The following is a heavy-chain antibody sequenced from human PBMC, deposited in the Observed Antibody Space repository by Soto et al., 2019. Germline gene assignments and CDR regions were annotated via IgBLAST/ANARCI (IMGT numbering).Heavy chain of an antibody. CDR2: IFYGGST. Sequence: SEILSLTCTVSGGSITDNYWGWIRQPPGKGLECIGYIFYGGSTTYSPSLKSRIAMSLDTSTSRFSLSLSSVNAADTALYFCARLSADGGWFDRWGLGTLVTVSS. CDR1: GGSITDNY. V-gene: IGHV4-59*01. J-gene: IGHJ5*02. D-gene: IGHD2-2*01. CDR3: ARLSADGGWFDR.